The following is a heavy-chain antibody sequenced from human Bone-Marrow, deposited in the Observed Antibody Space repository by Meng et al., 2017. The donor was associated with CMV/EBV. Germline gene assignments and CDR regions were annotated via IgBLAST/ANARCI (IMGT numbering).Heavy chain of an antibody. CDR3: ARGNWGDY. D-gene: IGHD7-27*01. CDR2: MNPNIGNT. Sequence: ASVKVSCKPSGYTFTSYDINWVRQATGQGLEWMGWMNPNIGNTGYAQKFQGRVTMTRNNSISTAYMELSSMRSEDTAIYYCARGNWGDYWGQGTLVTVSS. CDR1: GYTFTSYD. J-gene: IGHJ4*02. V-gene: IGHV1-8*01.